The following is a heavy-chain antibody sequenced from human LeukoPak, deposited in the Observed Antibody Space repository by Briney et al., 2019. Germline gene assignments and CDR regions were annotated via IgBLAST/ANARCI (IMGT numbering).Heavy chain of an antibody. CDR3: ARGRMVRGVTHYYGMDV. CDR1: GGSFSGYY. J-gene: IGHJ6*04. Sequence: SETLSLTCAVYGGSFSGYYWSWMRQPPGKGLEWIGEINHSGSTNYNPSLKSQVTILVDTCKNQFSMKLRSVTGADTAVYYCARGRMVRGVTHYYGMDVWGKGTTVTVSS. D-gene: IGHD3-10*01. CDR2: INHSGST. V-gene: IGHV4-34*01.